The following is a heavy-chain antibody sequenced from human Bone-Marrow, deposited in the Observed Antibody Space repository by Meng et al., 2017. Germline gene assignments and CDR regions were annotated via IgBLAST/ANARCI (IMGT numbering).Heavy chain of an antibody. D-gene: IGHD6-19*01. J-gene: IGHJ4*02. CDR3: ARGPLGGIAVAGMDY. CDR2: INHSGST. CDR1: GGSFSGYY. Sequence: GSLRLSCAVYGGSFSGYYWSWIRQPPGKGLEWIGEINHSGSTNYKPSLKSRVTISVDTSKNQFSLKLSSVTAADTAVYYCARGPLGGIAVAGMDYWGQGTLVTVSS. V-gene: IGHV4-34*01.